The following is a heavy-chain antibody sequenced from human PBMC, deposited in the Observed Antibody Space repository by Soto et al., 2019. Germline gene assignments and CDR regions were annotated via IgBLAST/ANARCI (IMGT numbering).Heavy chain of an antibody. CDR3: ARDLSWGSNWYYYMDV. D-gene: IGHD7-27*01. Sequence: EVQLVESGGGLVQPGGSLRLSCATSGFILSDCAMNWVRQAPGKGLEWVSYISSSSSVLDYADSVKGRFTVSRDNARNSLYLQMNSLRVEDTAVYYCARDLSWGSNWYYYMDVWGKGTTVTVSS. J-gene: IGHJ6*03. CDR1: GFILSDCA. V-gene: IGHV3-48*01. CDR2: ISSSSSVL.